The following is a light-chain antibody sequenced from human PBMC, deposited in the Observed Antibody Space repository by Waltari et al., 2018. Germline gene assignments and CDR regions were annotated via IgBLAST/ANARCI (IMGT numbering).Light chain of an antibody. Sequence: SYELTQPPSVSVSPGQTASITCSGEKLGDKYACWYQQKPGQSPVLVIYQDSKRPSGNPERFSGSNSGNTATLTISGTQAMDEADYYCQAWDSALMVFGGGTKLTVL. J-gene: IGLJ2*01. CDR2: QDS. CDR1: KLGDKY. CDR3: QAWDSALMV. V-gene: IGLV3-1*01.